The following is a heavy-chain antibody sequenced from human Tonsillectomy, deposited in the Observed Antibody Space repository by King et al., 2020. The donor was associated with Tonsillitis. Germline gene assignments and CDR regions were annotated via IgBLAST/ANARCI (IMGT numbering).Heavy chain of an antibody. D-gene: IGHD2-15*01. V-gene: IGHV3-30*04. Sequence: VQLVESGGGVVQPGRSLRLSCAASGFIFSSYTMHWVRQAPGKGLEWVTLISYDGSNKYYADSVKGRFTISRDNSKNTVFLQMSSLRTEDTAVYYCARDGVGYCSAGSCYSYYGMDVWGQGTTVTVSS. CDR2: ISYDGSNK. J-gene: IGHJ6*02. CDR3: ARDGVGYCSAGSCYSYYGMDV. CDR1: GFIFSSYT.